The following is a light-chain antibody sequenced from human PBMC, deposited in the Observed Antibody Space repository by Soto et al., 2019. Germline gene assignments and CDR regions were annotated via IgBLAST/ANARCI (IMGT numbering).Light chain of an antibody. Sequence: DIQMTQSPSTLSASVGDRVTITCRASQSVSSWLAWYQQTPGKAPKLLIYRASSLDTGVPSRFGGSGSGTEFTLTISSLQPDDFGTYHCQQYKSYPLTFGGGTKVDIK. J-gene: IGKJ4*01. V-gene: IGKV1-5*03. CDR2: RAS. CDR3: QQYKSYPLT. CDR1: QSVSSW.